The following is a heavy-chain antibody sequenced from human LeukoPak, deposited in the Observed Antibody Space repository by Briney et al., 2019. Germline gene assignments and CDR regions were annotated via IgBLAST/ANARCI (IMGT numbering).Heavy chain of an antibody. J-gene: IGHJ3*02. CDR3: AREGYYYDSSGYYSDAFDI. D-gene: IGHD3-22*01. CDR2: ISSSSSTI. V-gene: IGHV3-48*01. CDR1: GFTFSSYS. Sequence: GGSLRLSCAASGFTFSSYSMNWVRQAPGKGLEWVSYISSSSSTIYYADSVKGRFTISRDNAKNSLYLQMNSLRAEDTAVYYCAREGYYYDSSGYYSDAFDIWGQGTMVTVSS.